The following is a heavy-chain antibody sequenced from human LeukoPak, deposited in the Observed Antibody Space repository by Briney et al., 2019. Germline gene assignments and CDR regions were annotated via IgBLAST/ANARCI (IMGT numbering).Heavy chain of an antibody. D-gene: IGHD1-26*01. CDR2: IYYSGST. CDR1: GGSISSYY. CDR3: AKPYRIIRNAFDI. V-gene: IGHV4-59*01. J-gene: IGHJ3*02. Sequence: SETLSLTCTVSGGSISSYYWSWIRQPPGKGLEWIGYIYYSGSTNYNPSLKSRVTISVDTSKNQFSLKLSSVTAADTAVYYCAKPYRIIRNAFDIWGQGTMVTVSS.